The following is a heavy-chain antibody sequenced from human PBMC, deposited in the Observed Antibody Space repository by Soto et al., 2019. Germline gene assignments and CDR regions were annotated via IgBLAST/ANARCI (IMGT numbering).Heavy chain of an antibody. D-gene: IGHD2-21*02. CDR2: ISVSAGST. J-gene: IGHJ4*02. V-gene: IGHV3-23*01. CDR3: AKRDVPHSTSNAYFYDH. CDR1: GFPFAPST. Sequence: EVQLLQSGGGLVQPGGSLTLSCGVSGFPFAPSTMSWVRQAPGKGLEWVPTISVSAGSTYSADSVQGRFTVSSDISDNTLFLRMTSLTADDTAVYFCAKRDVPHSTSNAYFYDHWGRGVLVTVSS.